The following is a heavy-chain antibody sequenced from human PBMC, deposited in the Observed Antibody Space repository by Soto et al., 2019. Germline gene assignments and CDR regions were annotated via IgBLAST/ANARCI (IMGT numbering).Heavy chain of an antibody. V-gene: IGHV3-7*03. CDR2: IKPDGSAA. CDR1: DFTFRNYW. J-gene: IGHJ4*02. D-gene: IGHD3-16*01. Sequence: GGSLRLSCATSDFTFRNYWMNWVRQAPGKGLEWVANIKPDGSAANYVDSVKGRFTISRDNVRNSVSLQMNSLRVEDTAVYFCFGGNGGPQWGQGTLVTVSS. CDR3: FGGNGGPQ.